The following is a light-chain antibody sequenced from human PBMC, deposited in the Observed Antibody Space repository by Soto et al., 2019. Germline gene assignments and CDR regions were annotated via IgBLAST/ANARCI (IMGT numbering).Light chain of an antibody. V-gene: IGLV1-40*01. CDR3: QYYDSILSDYV. CDR1: SSNLWAYSD. CDR2: VTD. J-gene: IGLJ1*01. Sequence: QSSLTQPPSVSGAPVQRVTISCTGSSSNLWAYSDFHWYQQLQGKSPRLLIYVTDKRPSGVPDRFSGSKSGTSASLAITGLQPEDEADYYCQYYDSILSDYVFGNGTKVT.